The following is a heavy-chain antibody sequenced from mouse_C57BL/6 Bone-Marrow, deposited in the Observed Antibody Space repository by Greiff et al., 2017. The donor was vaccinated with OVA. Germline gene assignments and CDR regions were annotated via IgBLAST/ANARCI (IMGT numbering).Heavy chain of an antibody. J-gene: IGHJ2*01. CDR2: IYPGDGDT. CDR3: ARRRVGDFDY. CDR1: GYAFSSYW. V-gene: IGHV1-80*01. D-gene: IGHD1-1*01. Sequence: QVQLKQSGAELVKPGASVKLSCKASGYAFSSYWMNWVKQRPGKGLEWIGQIYPGDGDTNYNGKFKGKATLTVDKSSSTAYMQLSSLTSEDSAVYFCARRRVGDFDYGGQGTTLTVSS.